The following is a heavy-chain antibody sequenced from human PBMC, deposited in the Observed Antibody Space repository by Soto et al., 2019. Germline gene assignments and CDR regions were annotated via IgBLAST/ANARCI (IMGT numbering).Heavy chain of an antibody. CDR3: ARVFCSSTSCYGYYYYYGMDV. V-gene: IGHV1-3*01. CDR2: INAGNGNT. J-gene: IGHJ6*02. CDR1: GYTFTSYA. D-gene: IGHD2-2*01. Sequence: GASVKVSCKASGYTFTSYAMHWVRQAPGQRLEWMGWINAGNGNTKYSQKFQGRVTITRDTSASTAYMELRSLRSDDTAVYYCARVFCSSTSCYGYYYYYGMDVWGQGTTVTVSS.